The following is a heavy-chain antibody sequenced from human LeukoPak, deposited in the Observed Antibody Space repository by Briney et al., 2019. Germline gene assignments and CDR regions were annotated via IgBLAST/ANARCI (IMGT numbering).Heavy chain of an antibody. V-gene: IGHV3-30-3*01. CDR3: AREVTVTDGGDY. D-gene: IGHD4-17*01. Sequence: GRSLRLSCAASGFTFSSYAMHWVRQAPGKGLEWVAVISYDGSNKYYADSVKGRFTISRDNSKNTLYLQMNSLRAEDTAVYYCAREVTVTDGGDYWGQGTLVTVSS. CDR1: GFTFSSYA. CDR2: ISYDGSNK. J-gene: IGHJ4*02.